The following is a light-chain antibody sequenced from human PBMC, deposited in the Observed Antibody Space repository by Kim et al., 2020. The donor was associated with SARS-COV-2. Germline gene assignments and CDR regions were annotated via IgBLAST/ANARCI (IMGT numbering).Light chain of an antibody. CDR1: QSVSSY. CDR2: DAS. V-gene: IGKV3-11*01. J-gene: IGKJ4*01. CDR3: QQRSNWLT. Sequence: ACSPGERATLSCSASQSVSSYLAWYQQKPGQAPRLLIYDASNRATGIPARFSGSGSGTDFTLTISSLEPEDFAVYYCQQRSNWLTFGGGTKVDIK.